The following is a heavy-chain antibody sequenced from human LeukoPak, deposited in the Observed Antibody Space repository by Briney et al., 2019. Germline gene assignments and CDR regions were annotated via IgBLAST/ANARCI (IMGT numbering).Heavy chain of an antibody. CDR3: ARCLRLGYYYYYYMDV. CDR1: GFTFDDYG. D-gene: IGHD3-10*01. J-gene: IGHJ6*03. V-gene: IGHV3-20*04. Sequence: PGGSLKLSCAASGFTFDDYGMSWVRQAPGKGLEWVSGINWNGGSTGYADSVKGRLTISRDNAKNSLYMQMNSLRAEDTALYYCARCLRLGYYYYYYMDVWGKGTTVTVSS. CDR2: INWNGGST.